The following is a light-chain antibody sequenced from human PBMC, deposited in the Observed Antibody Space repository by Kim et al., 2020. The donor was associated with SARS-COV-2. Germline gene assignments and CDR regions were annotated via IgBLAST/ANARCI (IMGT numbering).Light chain of an antibody. J-gene: IGLJ3*02. Sequence: GQRVTISCSGSSTNIGSNTVNWYQQYPGTAPQHLIDTDDRRPSGVSDRVSCSKSGTSASLAISALRSEDEADYYCATWDDSLDVWMFGGGTQLTVL. V-gene: IGLV1-44*01. CDR3: ATWDDSLDVWM. CDR1: STNIGSNT. CDR2: TDD.